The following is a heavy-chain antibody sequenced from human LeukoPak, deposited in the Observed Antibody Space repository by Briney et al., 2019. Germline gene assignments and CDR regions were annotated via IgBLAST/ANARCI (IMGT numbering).Heavy chain of an antibody. CDR3: ARDSYSSGWYRFDY. Sequence: SQTLSLTCAISGDSVSSNSAAWGWIRQSPSRGLEWLGRTYYRSKWSSDYVVSVKSRITISPDTSKNQFSLQLNSVTPEDTAVYYCARDSYSSGWYRFDYWGQGTLVTVSS. V-gene: IGHV6-1*01. J-gene: IGHJ4*02. CDR2: TYYRSKWSS. D-gene: IGHD6-19*01. CDR1: GDSVSSNSAA.